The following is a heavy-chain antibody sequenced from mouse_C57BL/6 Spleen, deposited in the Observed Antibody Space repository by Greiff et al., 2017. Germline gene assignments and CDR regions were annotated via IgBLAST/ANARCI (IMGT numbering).Heavy chain of an antibody. D-gene: IGHD1-1*01. CDR3: ARDHGSSYGFDY. V-gene: IGHV1-18*01. Sequence: VQLKESGPELVKPGASVKIPCKASGYTFTDYNMDWVKQSHGKSLEWIGDINPNNGGTIYNQKFKGKATLTVDKSSSTAYMELRSLTSEDTAVYYCARDHGSSYGFDYWGQGTTLTVSS. J-gene: IGHJ2*01. CDR1: GYTFTDYN. CDR2: INPNNGGT.